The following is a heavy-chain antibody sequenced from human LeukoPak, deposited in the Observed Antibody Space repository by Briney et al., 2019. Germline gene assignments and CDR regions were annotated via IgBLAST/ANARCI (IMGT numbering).Heavy chain of an antibody. D-gene: IGHD3-3*01. V-gene: IGHV4-59*01. CDR3: ARGPPRESGFYY. CDR1: GGSINNYF. J-gene: IGHJ4*02. Sequence: SETLSLTCTVSGGSINNYFWSWIRQPPGKGLEWIGYIYHGGSSDYNPSLKSRVTMSVDTSKTQFSLKLSSVTAADTAVYYCARGPPRESGFYYWGQGTLVTVPS. CDR2: IYHGGSS.